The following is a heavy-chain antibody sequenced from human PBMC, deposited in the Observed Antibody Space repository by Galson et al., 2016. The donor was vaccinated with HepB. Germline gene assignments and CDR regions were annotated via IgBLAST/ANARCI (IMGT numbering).Heavy chain of an antibody. J-gene: IGHJ4*02. CDR3: ARGMGVGVLYCPAY. CDR2: INPNSGGT. D-gene: IGHD2-8*02. Sequence: SVKVSCKASGYTLTSFYIHWVRQAPGQGLEWMGSINPNSGGTDYAQEFQGRVSMTRDTSTNAFYMELSSLRSEDTAIYFCARGMGVGVLYCPAYWGQGTLVTVSS. V-gene: IGHV1-46*03. CDR1: GYTLTSFY.